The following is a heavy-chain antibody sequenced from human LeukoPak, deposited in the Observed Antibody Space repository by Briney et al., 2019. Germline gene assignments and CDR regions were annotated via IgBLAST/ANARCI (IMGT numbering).Heavy chain of an antibody. CDR3: ARGKGYSYGPKYLDY. CDR1: SGSFSGYY. CDR2: INHSGST. D-gene: IGHD5-18*01. V-gene: IGHV4-34*01. J-gene: IGHJ4*02. Sequence: SETLSLTCAVYSGSFSGYYWSWISQPPGKGLEWIGEINHSGSTNYNPSLKSRVTISVDTSKNQFSLKLSSVTAADTAVYYCARGKGYSYGPKYLDYWGQGTLVTVSS.